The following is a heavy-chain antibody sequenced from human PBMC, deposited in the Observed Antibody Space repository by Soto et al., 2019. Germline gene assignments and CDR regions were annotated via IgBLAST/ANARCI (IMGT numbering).Heavy chain of an antibody. CDR1: GYTFTSYG. CDR2: ISAYNGNT. V-gene: IGHV1-18*01. D-gene: IGHD1-26*01. J-gene: IGHJ4*02. CDR3: ARDRGSYALDY. Sequence: QVQLVQSGAEVKKPGASVNVSCTASGYTFTSYGFNWVRQAPGQGLEWMGWISAYNGNTNYAQKLQGRVTMTTDTSTSTGYMELRSLRSDDTAVYYCARDRGSYALDYWGQGTLVTVSS.